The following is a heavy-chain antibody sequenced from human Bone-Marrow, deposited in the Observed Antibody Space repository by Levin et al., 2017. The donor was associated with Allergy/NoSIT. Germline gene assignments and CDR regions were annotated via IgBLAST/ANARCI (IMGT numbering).Heavy chain of an antibody. D-gene: IGHD1-26*01. CDR1: GFTFTSYW. CDR2: IKQDGSDK. Sequence: GESLKISCAASGFTFTSYWMTWVRQAPGKGLECVANIKQDGSDKYYVDSVKGRFTISRDNAKNSVYLQMNSLRAEDTAVYYCARVVLGAADSWGQGTLVTVSS. V-gene: IGHV3-7*04. CDR3: ARVVLGAADS. J-gene: IGHJ4*02.